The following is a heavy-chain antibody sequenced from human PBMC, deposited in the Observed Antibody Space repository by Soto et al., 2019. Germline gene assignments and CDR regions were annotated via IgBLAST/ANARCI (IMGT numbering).Heavy chain of an antibody. CDR2: ISGGGGTT. V-gene: IGHV3-23*01. CDR1: GFTFSTYA. Sequence: SLRLSCAASGFTFSTYAMNWVRQAPGKGLEWVSAISGGGGTTYYADSVKGRFTISRDNSKNTVYLQMNSLRAEDTAVYYCAKVVAGIQRFNFSSWGQGTLVTVSS. CDR3: AKVVAGIQRFNFSS. D-gene: IGHD2-15*01. J-gene: IGHJ4*02.